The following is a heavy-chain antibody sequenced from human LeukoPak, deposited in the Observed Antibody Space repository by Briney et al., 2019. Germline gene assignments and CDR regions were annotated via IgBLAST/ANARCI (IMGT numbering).Heavy chain of an antibody. Sequence: PGGFLRLSCVASGFTFSNYWMSWVRQAPGKGLEWVANIKQDGSETYYVDSVRGRFTISRDNAKNSLYLQMNSLRAEDTAVYYCARGRRLGDSFDYWGQGTLVTVSS. CDR3: ARGRRLGDSFDY. V-gene: IGHV3-7*01. CDR1: GFTFSNYW. D-gene: IGHD3-16*01. CDR2: IKQDGSET. J-gene: IGHJ4*02.